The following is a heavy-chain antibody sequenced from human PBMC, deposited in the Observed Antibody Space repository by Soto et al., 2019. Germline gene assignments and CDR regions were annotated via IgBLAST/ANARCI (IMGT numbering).Heavy chain of an antibody. Sequence: PSETLSLTCTVSGSPIISYYWSWFLQPPWQGLEWVGYVYYTGTTTYSPSLKSRVTISVDASKSQFSLNLRSVTAADTAVYYCARLGDYYQAFDYWGQGALVTVSS. CDR2: VYYTGTT. CDR3: ARLGDYYQAFDY. J-gene: IGHJ4*01. CDR1: GSPIISYY. D-gene: IGHD3-22*01. V-gene: IGHV4-59*08.